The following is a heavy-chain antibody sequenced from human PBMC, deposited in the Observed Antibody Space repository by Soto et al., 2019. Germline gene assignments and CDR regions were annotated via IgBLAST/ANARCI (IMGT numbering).Heavy chain of an antibody. CDR3: ARDYSSSCQPRHAFDI. CDR1: GGSISSGGYY. V-gene: IGHV4-31*03. Sequence: SETLSLTCTVSGGSISSGGYYWSWIRQHPGKGLEWIGYIYYSGSTYYNPSLKSRVTISVDTSKNQFSLKLSSVTAADTAVYYCARDYSSSCQPRHAFDIWGQGTMVTVSS. J-gene: IGHJ3*02. CDR2: IYYSGST. D-gene: IGHD6-13*01.